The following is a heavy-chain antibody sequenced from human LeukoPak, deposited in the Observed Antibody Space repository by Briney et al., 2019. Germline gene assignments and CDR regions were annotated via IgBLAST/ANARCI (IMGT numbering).Heavy chain of an antibody. CDR1: GYTFTGYY. CDR2: INPNSGGT. CDR3: ARTYSSGWYYDLDYFDY. V-gene: IGHV1-2*02. D-gene: IGHD6-19*01. Sequence: ASVKVSCKASGYTFTGYYMHWVRQAPGQGLEWMGWINPNSGGTNYAQKFQGRVTMTRDTSISTAYMELSRLRSDDTAVYYCARTYSSGWYYDLDYFDYWGQGTLVTVSS. J-gene: IGHJ4*02.